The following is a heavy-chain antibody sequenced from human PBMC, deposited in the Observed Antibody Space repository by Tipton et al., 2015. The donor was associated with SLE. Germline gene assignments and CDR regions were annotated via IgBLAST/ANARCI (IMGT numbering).Heavy chain of an antibody. J-gene: IGHJ5*01. V-gene: IGHV4-38-2*02. D-gene: IGHD1-26*01. Sequence: TLSLTCTVSGYSISTGYYWGWIRQPPGKGLEWIGNMYQTGTTDYNPSLKSRVTISIDTSKNLLSLKLSSVTAADTAVYFCARFHLKSYYEFDSWGQGTLVIVSP. CDR2: MYQTGTT. CDR3: ARFHLKSYYEFDS. CDR1: GYSISTGYY.